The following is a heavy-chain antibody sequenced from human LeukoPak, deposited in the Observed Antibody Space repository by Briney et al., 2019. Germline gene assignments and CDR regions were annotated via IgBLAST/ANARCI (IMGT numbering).Heavy chain of an antibody. CDR1: GYSFTSHW. CDR2: IYPGDSDT. J-gene: IGHJ6*02. Sequence: KIGESLKISCKGSGYSFTSHWIGWVRQMPGKGLEWMGIIYPGDSDTRYSPSFQGQVTISADKSISTAYLQWSSLKASDTAMYYCARSGVAARPGYYYGMDVWGQGTTVTVSS. D-gene: IGHD6-6*01. CDR3: ARSGVAARPGYYYGMDV. V-gene: IGHV5-51*01.